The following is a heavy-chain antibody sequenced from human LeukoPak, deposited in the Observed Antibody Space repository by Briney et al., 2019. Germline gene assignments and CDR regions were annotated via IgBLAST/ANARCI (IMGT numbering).Heavy chain of an antibody. CDR3: ARLSGDWNYLGEYFQH. Sequence: GESLKISCKGSGYSFTNYWIGWVRQMPGKGLEWMGIIYPGDSDTRYSPSFQGQVTISADKSISTAYLQWSSLKASDTAMYYCARLSGDWNYLGEYFQHWGQGTLVTVSS. CDR1: GYSFTNYW. V-gene: IGHV5-51*01. J-gene: IGHJ1*01. D-gene: IGHD1-7*01. CDR2: IYPGDSDT.